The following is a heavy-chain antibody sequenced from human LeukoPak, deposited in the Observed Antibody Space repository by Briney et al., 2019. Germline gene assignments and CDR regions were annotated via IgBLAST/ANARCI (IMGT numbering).Heavy chain of an antibody. Sequence: GGSLRLSCAASGFTFSSYAMSWVRQAPGKGLEWVSAISGSGGSTYYADSVKGRFTISRGNSKNTLYLQMNSLRADDTAVYYCAKGIWFGDLYSPRGGSPFDYWGQGTLVTVSS. J-gene: IGHJ4*02. CDR2: ISGSGGST. CDR3: AKGIWFGDLYSPRGGSPFDY. D-gene: IGHD3-10*01. CDR1: GFTFSSYA. V-gene: IGHV3-23*01.